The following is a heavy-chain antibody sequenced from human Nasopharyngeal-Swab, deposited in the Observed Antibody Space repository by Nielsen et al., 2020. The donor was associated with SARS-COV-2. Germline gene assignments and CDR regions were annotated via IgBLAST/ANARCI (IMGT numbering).Heavy chain of an antibody. CDR1: GFIFSASA. V-gene: IGHV3-73*01. CDR3: TTDFYFDY. CDR2: IGDKAHNYAT. J-gene: IGHJ4*02. Sequence: GGSLRLSCAASGFIFSASAMHWVRQASGKGLEWLGRIGDKAHNYATTYGASMKGRFTISRDDSKNTAFLQMDSLKTEDTALYYCTTDFYFDYWGQGTLVTVSS.